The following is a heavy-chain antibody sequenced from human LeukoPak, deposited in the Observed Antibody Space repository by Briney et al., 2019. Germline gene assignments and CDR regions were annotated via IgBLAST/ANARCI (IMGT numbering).Heavy chain of an antibody. V-gene: IGHV4-34*01. CDR3: ARGRTGSRITMKYFQH. Sequence: SETLSLTCAVYGGSFSGYYWGWIRQPPGKGLEWIVEINHSGSTNYNPSLKSRVTISVDTSKNQFSLKLSSVTAADTAVYYCARGRTGSRITMKYFQHWGQGTLVTVSS. D-gene: IGHD3-22*01. CDR2: INHSGST. CDR1: GGSFSGYY. J-gene: IGHJ1*01.